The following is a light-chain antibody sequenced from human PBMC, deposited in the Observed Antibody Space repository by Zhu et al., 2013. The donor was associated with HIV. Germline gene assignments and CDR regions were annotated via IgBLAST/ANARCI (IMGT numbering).Light chain of an antibody. CDR2: GAS. V-gene: IGKV3-20*01. CDR3: QEYEDSPIT. J-gene: IGKJ5*01. CDR1: QSISNNY. Sequence: EIVLTQSPGTLSLSPGERATLSCRASQSISNNYLAWYQQKPGQSPRLLIYGASNRASGIPDRFSGSGSGTDFTLTISRLEPEDFAIYYCQEYEDSPITFGQGTRLEMK.